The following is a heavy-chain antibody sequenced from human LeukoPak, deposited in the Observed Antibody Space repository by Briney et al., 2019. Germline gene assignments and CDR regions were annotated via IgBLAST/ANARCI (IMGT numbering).Heavy chain of an antibody. CDR3: AREVYDYGDFSRFDY. V-gene: IGHV4-30-4*08. CDR2: IYYSGST. CDR1: GGSISSGDYY. Sequence: SETLSLTCTVSGGSISSGDYYWSWIRQPPGKGLEWIGYIYYSGSTYYNPSLKSRVTISVDTSKNQFSLKLSSVTAADTAVYYCAREVYDYGDFSRFDYWGQGTLVTVSS. J-gene: IGHJ4*02. D-gene: IGHD4-17*01.